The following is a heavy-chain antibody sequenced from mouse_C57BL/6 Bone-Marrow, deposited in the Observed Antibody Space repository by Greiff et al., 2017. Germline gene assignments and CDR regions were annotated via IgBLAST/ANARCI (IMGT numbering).Heavy chain of an antibody. Sequence: EVKLQQSGPVLVKPGASVKMSCKASGYTFTDYYMNWVKQSHGKSLEWIGVINPYNGGTSYNQKFKGKATLTVDKSSSTAYMELNSLTSEDSAVYYCARYRHDGYYLYYAKDYWDQGTSVTVTS. V-gene: IGHV1-19*01. J-gene: IGHJ4*01. CDR1: GYTFTDYY. CDR2: INPYNGGT. CDR3: ARYRHDGYYLYYAKDY. D-gene: IGHD2-3*01.